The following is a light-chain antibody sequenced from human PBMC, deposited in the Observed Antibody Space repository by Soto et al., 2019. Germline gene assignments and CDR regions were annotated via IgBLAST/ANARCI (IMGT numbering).Light chain of an antibody. V-gene: IGKV3-15*01. J-gene: IGKJ2*01. Sequence: EIVVTQSPATLSVSPGDRATLSCRASQNVGINLAWYQQKPGQAPRLLIYGKSTRATGIPARFSGIGSGTEFTLAISNLQSEEFSFYYCRNYNDSLYTFGQGTKLEIK. CDR3: RNYNDSLYT. CDR1: QNVGIN. CDR2: GKS.